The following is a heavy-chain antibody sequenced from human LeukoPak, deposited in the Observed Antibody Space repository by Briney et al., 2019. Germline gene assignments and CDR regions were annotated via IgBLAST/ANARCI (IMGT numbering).Heavy chain of an antibody. CDR3: ARENTMIRGAFDAFDI. J-gene: IGHJ3*02. V-gene: IGHV4-59*12. CDR1: GGSISSYY. CDR2: IYYSGST. D-gene: IGHD3-10*01. Sequence: SETLSLTCTVSGGSISSYYWSWIRQPPGKGPEWIGYIYYSGSTNDNPSLKSRVTISVDTSKNQFSLKLSSVTAADTAVYYCARENTMIRGAFDAFDIWGQGTMVTVSS.